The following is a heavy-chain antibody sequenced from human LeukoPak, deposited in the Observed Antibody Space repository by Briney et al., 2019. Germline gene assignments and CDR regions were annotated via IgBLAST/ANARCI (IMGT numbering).Heavy chain of an antibody. D-gene: IGHD4-11*01. Sequence: ASVKVSCKASGYTLTGYYIHWVRQAPGQGLGWMGWINPNSGVTNYAQKFQGRVTLTRDTPITTAYMEVSRLRSDDTAVYYCARAHMTTVTLGDYWGQGTLVTVSS. V-gene: IGHV1-2*02. J-gene: IGHJ4*02. CDR2: INPNSGVT. CDR1: GYTLTGYY. CDR3: ARAHMTTVTLGDY.